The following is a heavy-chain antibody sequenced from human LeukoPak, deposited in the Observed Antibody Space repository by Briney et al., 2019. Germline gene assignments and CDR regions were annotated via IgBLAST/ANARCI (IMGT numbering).Heavy chain of an antibody. D-gene: IGHD3-16*01. J-gene: IGHJ4*02. Sequence: GGSLRLSCAASGFTFSSYSMNWVRQAPGKGLEWVSVIYSGGSTNYADSVKGRFTISRDNSKNTLYLQMNSLRAEDTAVYYCARLNWGGDWGQGTLVTVSS. CDR2: IYSGGST. V-gene: IGHV3-66*01. CDR1: GFTFSSYS. CDR3: ARLNWGGD.